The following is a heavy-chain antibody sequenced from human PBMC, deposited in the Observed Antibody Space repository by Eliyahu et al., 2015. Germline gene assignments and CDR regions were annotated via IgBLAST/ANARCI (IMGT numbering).Heavy chain of an antibody. CDR2: IYWNDDK. J-gene: IGHJ6*02. CDR1: GFXLXTSGVG. V-gene: IGHV2-5*01. Sequence: QITLKESGPTLVKPTQTLTLTCTFXGFXLXTSGVGVGWIRQPPGKALEXLALIYWNDDKRYSPSLKSRLTITKDTSKNQVVLTMTNMDPVDTATYYCAHLQLDLDYYYYYGMDVWGQGTTVTVSS. D-gene: IGHD1-1*01. CDR3: AHLQLDLDYYYYYGMDV.